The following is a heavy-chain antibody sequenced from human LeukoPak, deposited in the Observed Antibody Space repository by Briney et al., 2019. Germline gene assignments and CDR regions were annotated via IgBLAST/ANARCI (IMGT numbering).Heavy chain of an antibody. J-gene: IGHJ4*02. CDR3: AKPPDGYNSGAFGY. CDR2: IKSKADGGTA. CDR1: GVTFNLAW. D-gene: IGHD5-24*01. Sequence: GGSLRLSCAASGVTFNLAWMNWVRQAPGKGLEWVGRIKSKADGGTADYGAPVKGRFIISRDDSTNTLYLQMNSLRVEDTAVYYCAKPPDGYNSGAFGYWGQGTLVTVSS. V-gene: IGHV3-15*01.